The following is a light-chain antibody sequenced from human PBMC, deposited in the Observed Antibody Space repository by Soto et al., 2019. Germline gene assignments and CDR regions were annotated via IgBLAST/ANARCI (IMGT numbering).Light chain of an antibody. Sequence: EXVMTQSPATLSVSPGERATLSCRASQSVSSNLAWYQQKPGQAPRLLIYGASTRATGIPARFSGSGSGTEFTLTISSLQSEDFAVYYCQQYNNWLPLTFGGGTKVDI. CDR3: QQYNNWLPLT. J-gene: IGKJ4*01. CDR2: GAS. CDR1: QSVSSN. V-gene: IGKV3-15*01.